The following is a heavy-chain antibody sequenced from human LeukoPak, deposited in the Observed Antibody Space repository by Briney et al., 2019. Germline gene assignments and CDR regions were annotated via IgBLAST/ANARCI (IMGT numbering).Heavy chain of an antibody. CDR2: IYYSGST. CDR3: ARVVVALDYYYYMDV. Sequence: SETLSLTCTVSGGSISSYYWSWIRQPPGKGLEWIGYIYYSGSTNYNPSLKSRVTISVDTSKNQFSLKLSSVTAADTAVYYCARVVVALDYYYYMDVWGKGTTVTLSS. D-gene: IGHD5-12*01. J-gene: IGHJ6*03. V-gene: IGHV4-59*01. CDR1: GGSISSYY.